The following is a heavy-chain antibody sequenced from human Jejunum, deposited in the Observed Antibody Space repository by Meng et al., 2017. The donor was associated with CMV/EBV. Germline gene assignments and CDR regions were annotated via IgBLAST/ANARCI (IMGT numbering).Heavy chain of an antibody. CDR2: ISSNSNSKYI. CDR3: ARDYGAGTTGDFDY. CDR1: FMFNENT. D-gene: IGHD3-10*01. V-gene: IGHV3-21*01. J-gene: IGHJ4*02. Sequence: FMFNENTMNWVRQAPGKGLEWISSISSNSNSKYIYYADSVKGRFTVSRDNTKNSLYLQMDALRVEATAMYYCARDYGAGTTGDFDYWGQGTLVTVSS.